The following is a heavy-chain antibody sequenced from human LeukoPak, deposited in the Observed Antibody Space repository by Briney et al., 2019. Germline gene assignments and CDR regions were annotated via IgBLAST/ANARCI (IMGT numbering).Heavy chain of an antibody. V-gene: IGHV3-30*03. CDR3: ARNVYDISSENYFDY. Sequence: PGRSLRLSCAASGFTFSSYGMHWVRQAPGKGLEWVAVISYDGSNKYYADSVKGRFTISRDNSKNTLYLQMNSLRSDDTAVYYCARNVYDISSENYFDYWGQGTLVTVSS. D-gene: IGHD6-6*01. CDR1: GFTFSSYG. CDR2: ISYDGSNK. J-gene: IGHJ4*02.